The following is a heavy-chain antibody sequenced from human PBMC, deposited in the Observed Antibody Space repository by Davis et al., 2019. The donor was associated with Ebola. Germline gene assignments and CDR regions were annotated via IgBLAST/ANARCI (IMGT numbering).Heavy chain of an antibody. D-gene: IGHD2-2*02. J-gene: IGHJ4*02. CDR1: GGSFSGYY. V-gene: IGHV4-34*01. CDR2: INHSGST. CDR3: ARDRYRRVDY. Sequence: MPGGSLRLSCAVYGGSFSGYYWSWIRQPPGKGLEWIGEINHSGSTNYNPSLKSQVTISVDTSKNQFSLKLSSVTAADTAVYYCARDRYRRVDYWGQGTLVTVSS.